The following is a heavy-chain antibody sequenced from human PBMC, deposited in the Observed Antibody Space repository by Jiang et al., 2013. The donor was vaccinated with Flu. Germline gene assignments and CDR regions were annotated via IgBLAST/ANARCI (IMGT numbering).Heavy chain of an antibody. Sequence: RIDPSDSYTNYSPSFQGHVTISADKSISTAYLQWSSLKASDTAMYYCARLLWDAFDIWGQGTMVTVSS. D-gene: IGHD2-2*01. J-gene: IGHJ3*02. CDR2: IDPSDSYT. V-gene: IGHV5-10-1*01. CDR3: ARLLWDAFDI.